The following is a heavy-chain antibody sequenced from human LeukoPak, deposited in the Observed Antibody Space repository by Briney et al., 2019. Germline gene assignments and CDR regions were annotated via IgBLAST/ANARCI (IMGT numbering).Heavy chain of an antibody. CDR2: ITDSGDTI. Sequence: GGSLRLSCAASGLTFSSYAMRWVRQAPGKGLEWVSSITDSGDTIYYADSVKGRFTISRGNSKNTLYLQMNSLRAEDTAVYYCAKREHVSRVVPASISSCCGMDVWGQGTTVTVSS. CDR1: GLTFSSYA. D-gene: IGHD2-2*01. CDR3: AKREHVSRVVPASISSCCGMDV. J-gene: IGHJ6*02. V-gene: IGHV3-23*01.